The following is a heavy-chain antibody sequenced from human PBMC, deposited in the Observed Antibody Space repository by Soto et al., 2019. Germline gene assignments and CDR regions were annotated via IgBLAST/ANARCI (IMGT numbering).Heavy chain of an antibody. CDR2: ISYSGST. V-gene: IGHV4-59*01. CDR1: GGSISSYY. CDR3: AREGVPSSWYYYDGLDV. D-gene: IGHD6-13*01. Sequence: QVQLQESGPGLVKPSETLSLTCTVSGGSISSYYWSWIRQPPGKGLEWIGYISYSGSTNYNPSLKSRVTSSVDTYKNQSSLKLSSVPAADTAAYYCAREGVPSSWYYYDGLDVWGQGTTVTVSS. J-gene: IGHJ6*02.